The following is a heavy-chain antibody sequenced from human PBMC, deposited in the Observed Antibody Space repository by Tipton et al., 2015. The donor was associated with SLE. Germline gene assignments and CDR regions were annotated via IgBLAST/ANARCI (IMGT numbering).Heavy chain of an antibody. CDR1: GFTFSSYG. Sequence: SLRLSCAASGFTFSSYGMSWVRQAPGKGLEWVSAISGSGGSTYYADSVKGRFTISRDNSKNTLYLQMNSLRAEDTAVYYCARDILFVGSTEYFHHWGQGTLVTVSS. J-gene: IGHJ1*01. D-gene: IGHD1-26*01. V-gene: IGHV3-23*01. CDR2: ISGSGGST. CDR3: ARDILFVGSTEYFHH.